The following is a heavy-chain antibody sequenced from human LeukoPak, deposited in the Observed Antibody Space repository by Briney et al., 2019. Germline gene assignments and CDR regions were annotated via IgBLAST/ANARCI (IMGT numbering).Heavy chain of an antibody. CDR3: ARDLHPRLAGFFDY. D-gene: IGHD3-3*02. V-gene: IGHV3-30*14. Sequence: TGGSLRLSCAASGFIFSIYAMHWVRQAPGKGLEWVAVISYDGSDKYYADSVEGRFTISRDNSKNTLYLQMKTLKAEDTAVYYCARDLHPRLAGFFDYWGQGTLVTVSS. J-gene: IGHJ4*02. CDR2: ISYDGSDK. CDR1: GFIFSIYA.